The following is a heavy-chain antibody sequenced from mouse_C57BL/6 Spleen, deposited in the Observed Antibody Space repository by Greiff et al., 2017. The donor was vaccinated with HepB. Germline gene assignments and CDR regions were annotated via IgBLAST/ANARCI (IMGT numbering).Heavy chain of an antibody. CDR2: SWWDDDK. V-gene: IGHV8-8*01. CDR1: GFSLSTFGMG. Sequence: QVTLKVSGPGLLQPSQSLSLTCSFSGFSLSTFGMGVGWLRQPSGKGLEWLAHSWWDDDKYYNPSLKSRLTISKDTSKNQVFLKSAHVDTADTATYCCARKDWDERYFDVWGTGTTVTVSS. CDR3: ARKDWDERYFDV. D-gene: IGHD4-1*01. J-gene: IGHJ1*03.